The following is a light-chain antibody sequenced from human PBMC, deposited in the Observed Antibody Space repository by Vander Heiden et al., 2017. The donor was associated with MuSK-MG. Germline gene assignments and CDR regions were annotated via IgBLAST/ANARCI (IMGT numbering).Light chain of an antibody. Sequence: QSSLTHPRSLSGPPGHSLSISCTGSSSVIGAYNFVTWFPQHPGKVPKLLIYDVTMRPSGVPDRFSGSKSGNTASLTISGLQSDDEATYYCCSYAGVYNIAIFGGGTKLTVL. CDR3: CSYAGVYNIAI. J-gene: IGLJ2*01. CDR2: DVT. V-gene: IGLV2-11*01. CDR1: SSVIGAYNF.